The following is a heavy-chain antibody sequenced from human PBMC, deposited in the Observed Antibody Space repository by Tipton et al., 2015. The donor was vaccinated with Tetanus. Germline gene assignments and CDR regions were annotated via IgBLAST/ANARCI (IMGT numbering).Heavy chain of an antibody. Sequence: TLSLTCTVSGGSISSGGYYWTWIRQRPGKGLEWIGDIYSFGSTYYHPSLKGRVTISMDTSNNQFSLDLNSVTAADTAVYYCARDQARGSRGWNYFDYWGQGALVTVSS. D-gene: IGHD1-26*01. CDR3: ARDQARGSRGWNYFDY. J-gene: IGHJ4*02. CDR2: IYSFGST. CDR1: GGSISSGGYY. V-gene: IGHV4-31*03.